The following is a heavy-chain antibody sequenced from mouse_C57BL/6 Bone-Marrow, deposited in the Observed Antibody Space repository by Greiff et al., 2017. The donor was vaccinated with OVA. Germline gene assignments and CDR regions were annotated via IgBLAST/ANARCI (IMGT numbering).Heavy chain of an antibody. CDR3: AREATMAPYYAMDY. V-gene: IGHV1-64*01. J-gene: IGHJ4*01. D-gene: IGHD2-1*01. Sequence: QVQLQQPGAELVKPGASVKLSCKASGYTFTSYWMHWVKQRPGQGLEWIGMIHPNSGSTNYNEKFKSKATLTVDKSSSTAYMQLSSLTSEDSAAYYCAREATMAPYYAMDYWGQGTSVTVSS. CDR2: IHPNSGST. CDR1: GYTFTSYW.